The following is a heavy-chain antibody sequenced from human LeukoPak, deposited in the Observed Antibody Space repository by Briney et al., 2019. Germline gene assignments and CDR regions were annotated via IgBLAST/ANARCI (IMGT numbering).Heavy chain of an antibody. J-gene: IGHJ4*02. V-gene: IGHV3-48*03. CDR3: ARDEYGTIFDY. CDR1: GFTFSSYE. D-gene: IGHD1-1*01. CDR2: ISSSGSTI. Sequence: PGGSLRLSCAASGFTFSSYEMNWVRQAPGKGLEWVSYISSSGSTIYYADSVKGRFTISRDNAKNPLYLQMNSLRAEDTAVYYCARDEYGTIFDYWGQGTLVTVSS.